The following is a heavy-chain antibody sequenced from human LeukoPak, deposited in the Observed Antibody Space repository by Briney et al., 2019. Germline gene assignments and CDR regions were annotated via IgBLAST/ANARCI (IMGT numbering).Heavy chain of an antibody. J-gene: IGHJ6*03. V-gene: IGHV4-38-2*02. D-gene: IGHD5-12*01. CDR3: ARGRDIVATQPTYYYYMDV. CDR2: IYHSGRT. CDR1: GYSISSGYY. Sequence: SETLSLTCTVSGYSISSGYYWGWIRQPPGKGLEWIGSIYHSGRTFYNPSLKSRVTISVDTSKNQFSLKLTSVTAADTAVYYCARGRDIVATQPTYYYYMDVWGKGTTVTVSS.